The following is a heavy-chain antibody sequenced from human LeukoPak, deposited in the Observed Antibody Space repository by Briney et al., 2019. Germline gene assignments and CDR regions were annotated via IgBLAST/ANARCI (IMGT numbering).Heavy chain of an antibody. CDR2: INPNSGGT. J-gene: IGHJ4*02. Sequence: ASVKVSCKASGYTFTGYYMHWVRQAPGQGLEWMGWINPNSGGTNYAQKFQGRVTMTRDTSISTAYMELSGLRSDDTAIYYCARVTADDSYDYWGQGTLVTVSS. CDR3: ARVTADDSYDY. CDR1: GYTFTGYY. D-gene: IGHD1-20*01. V-gene: IGHV1-2*02.